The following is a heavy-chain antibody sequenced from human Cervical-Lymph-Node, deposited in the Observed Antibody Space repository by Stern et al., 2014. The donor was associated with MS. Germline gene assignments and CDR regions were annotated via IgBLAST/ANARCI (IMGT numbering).Heavy chain of an antibody. CDR3: AKSTYSSGWYWYFDL. D-gene: IGHD3-22*01. V-gene: IGHV4-39*01. CDR1: GDSASNNNYF. Sequence: QVQLQESGPGLVKPSETLSLTCTVSGDSASNNNYFWGWIRQPPGKGLEWGASVHDIGSTYYNPSLTSRAKTSMDKSKNQFSLKLNSVTAADTAVYFCAKSTYSSGWYWYFDLWGRGTLVTVSS. CDR2: VHDIGST. J-gene: IGHJ2*01.